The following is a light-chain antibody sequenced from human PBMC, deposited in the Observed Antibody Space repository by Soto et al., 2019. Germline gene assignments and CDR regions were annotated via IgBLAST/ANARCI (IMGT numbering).Light chain of an antibody. J-gene: IGLJ1*01. CDR1: GGDIGGYDY. CDR2: EVT. CDR3: SSYAGSINPYV. Sequence: QSALTQPPSASGSPGQSVTISCTGTGGDIGGYDYVSWYQQHPGKAPKLMIYEVTKRPLGVPDRFSGSKSGNTASLTVSGLQAEDEADYYCSSYAGSINPYVFGTGTKLTVL. V-gene: IGLV2-8*01.